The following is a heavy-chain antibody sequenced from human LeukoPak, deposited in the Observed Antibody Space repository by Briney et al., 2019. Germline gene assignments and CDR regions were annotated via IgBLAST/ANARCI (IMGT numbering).Heavy chain of an antibody. V-gene: IGHV4-39*07. CDR1: GGSISSGSYY. CDR3: ARGRALYGSYFFDY. J-gene: IGHJ4*02. D-gene: IGHD1-26*01. Sequence: SETLSLTCTVSGGSISSGSYYWSWIRQPPGKGLEWIGEINHSGSTNYNPSLKSRVTISVDTSKNQFSLKLSSVTAADTAVYYCARGRALYGSYFFDYWGQGTLVTVSS. CDR2: INHSGST.